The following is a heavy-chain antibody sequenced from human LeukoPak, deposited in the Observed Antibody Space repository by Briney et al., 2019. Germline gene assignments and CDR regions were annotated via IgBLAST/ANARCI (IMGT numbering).Heavy chain of an antibody. CDR2: FNPNSGGT. J-gene: IGHJ4*02. D-gene: IGHD6-13*01. CDR3: ARDPYSSSRYGTDY. V-gene: IGHV1-2*02. Sequence: ASVKVSCKASGYTFTGYYMHWVRQAPGQGLEWMGWFNPNSGGTNYAQKLQGRVTMTRDTSISTAYMELSRLRSDDTAVYYCARDPYSSSRYGTDYWGQGTLVTVSS. CDR1: GYTFTGYY.